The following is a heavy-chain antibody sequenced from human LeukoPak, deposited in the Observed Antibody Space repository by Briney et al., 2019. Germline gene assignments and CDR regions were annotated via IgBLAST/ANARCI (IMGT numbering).Heavy chain of an antibody. CDR3: ARGAYHYGSGSYYFDY. CDR1: GGSISSYY. D-gene: IGHD3-10*01. CDR2: IYTSGST. J-gene: IGHJ4*02. V-gene: IGHV4-4*07. Sequence: PSETLSLTCTVSGGSISSYYWSWIRQPAGKGLEWIGRIYTSGSTNYNPSLKSRVTMSVDKSKNQLSLKLSSVTAVDTAMYYCARGAYHYGSGSYYFDYWGQGTLVTVSS.